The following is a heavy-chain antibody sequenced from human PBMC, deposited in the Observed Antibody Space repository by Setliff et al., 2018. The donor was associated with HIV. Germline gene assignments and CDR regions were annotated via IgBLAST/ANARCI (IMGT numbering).Heavy chain of an antibody. CDR2: IRYDGSNK. CDR1: GFTFSSYG. CDR3: AKDIIPAGLFHDL. Sequence: PGGSLRLSCAASGFTFSSYGMHWVRQAPGKGLEWVAFIRYDGSNKYYADSVKGRFTISRDNSKNTLYLQMNSLRAEDTAVYYCAKDIIPAGLFHDLWGQGTLVTVSS. V-gene: IGHV3-30*02. D-gene: IGHD2-2*01. J-gene: IGHJ5*02.